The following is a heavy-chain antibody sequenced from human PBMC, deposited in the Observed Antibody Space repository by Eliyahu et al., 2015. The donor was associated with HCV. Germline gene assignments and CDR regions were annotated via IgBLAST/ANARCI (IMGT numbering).Heavy chain of an antibody. D-gene: IGHD3-10*01. CDR2: INHSGST. V-gene: IGHV4-34*01. J-gene: IGHJ5*02. CDR3: ARGVKVGSGNWFDP. CDR1: GGSFSGYY. Sequence: QVQLQQWGAGLLKPSETLSLTCAVYGGSFSGYYWSWIRQPPGKGLEWIGEINHSGSTNYNPSLKSRVTISVDTSKNQFSLKLSSVTAADTAVYYCARGVKVGSGNWFDPWGQGTLVTVSS.